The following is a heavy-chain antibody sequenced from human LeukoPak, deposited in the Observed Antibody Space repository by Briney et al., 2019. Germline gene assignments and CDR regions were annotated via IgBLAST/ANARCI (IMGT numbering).Heavy chain of an antibody. CDR3: AKDSTPLGHYYYDSSGDFDY. J-gene: IGHJ4*02. CDR2: IWYDGSNK. Sequence: PGGSLRLSCAASGFTFSSYGMHWVRQAPGKGLEGVAVIWYDGSNKYYADSVKGRFTISRDNSKNTLYLQMNSLRAEDTAVYYCAKDSTPLGHYYYDSSGDFDYWGQGTLVTVSS. CDR1: GFTFSSYG. D-gene: IGHD3-22*01. V-gene: IGHV3-33*06.